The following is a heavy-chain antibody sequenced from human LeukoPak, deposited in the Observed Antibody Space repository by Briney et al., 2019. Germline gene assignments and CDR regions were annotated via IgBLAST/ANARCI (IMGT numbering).Heavy chain of an antibody. Sequence: SETLSLTCAVYGGSFSGYYWSWIRQPPGKGLEWIGEINHRGSTNYNPSLKSRVTISVDTPKNQFSLKLSSVTAADTAVYYCARDSGTTGEVKFDPWGQGTLVTVSS. D-gene: IGHD3-10*01. CDR3: ARDSGTTGEVKFDP. V-gene: IGHV4-34*01. CDR2: INHRGST. J-gene: IGHJ5*02. CDR1: GGSFSGYY.